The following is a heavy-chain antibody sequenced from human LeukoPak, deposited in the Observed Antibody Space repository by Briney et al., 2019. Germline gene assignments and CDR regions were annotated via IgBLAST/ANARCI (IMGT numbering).Heavy chain of an antibody. Sequence: GGSLRLSCAASGFTVSSNYMSWVRQAPGKGLEWVSVIYSGGSTYYADSVKGRFTISRHNSKNTLYLQMNSLRAEDTAVYYCAKDRGGSYPGGFDSWGQGTLVTVSS. J-gene: IGHJ4*02. D-gene: IGHD1-26*01. CDR3: AKDRGGSYPGGFDS. CDR2: IYSGGST. CDR1: GFTVSSNY. V-gene: IGHV3-53*01.